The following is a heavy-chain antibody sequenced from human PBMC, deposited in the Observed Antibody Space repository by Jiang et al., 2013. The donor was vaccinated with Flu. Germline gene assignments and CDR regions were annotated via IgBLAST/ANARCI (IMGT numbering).Heavy chain of an antibody. CDR1: GFSLSTSGMC. J-gene: IGHJ4*02. D-gene: IGHD3-22*01. CDR2: IDWDDDK. Sequence: KPTQTLTLTCTFSGFSLSTSGMCVSWVRQPPGKALEWLALIDWDDDKYYSTSLQTRVTIPQDTSRNQVVLTMTNMDPVDTATYYCARMRTKFYYDRSRYYCDYWGQGTLVTVSS. V-gene: IGHV2-70*20. CDR3: ARMRTKFYYDRSRYYCDY.